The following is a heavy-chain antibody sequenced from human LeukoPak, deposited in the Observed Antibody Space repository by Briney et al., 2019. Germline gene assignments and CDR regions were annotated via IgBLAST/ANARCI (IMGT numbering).Heavy chain of an antibody. CDR3: ARDHGGSGYYFDY. V-gene: IGHV3-11*06. CDR2: ISSSSSYT. D-gene: IGHD3-10*01. CDR1: GFTFSDYY. Sequence: WGSLRLSCAASGFTFSDYYMSWIRQAPGKGLEWVSYISSSSSYTNYADSVKGRFTISRDNAKNSLYLQMNSLRAEDTAVYYCARDHGGSGYYFDYWGQGTLVTVSS. J-gene: IGHJ4*02.